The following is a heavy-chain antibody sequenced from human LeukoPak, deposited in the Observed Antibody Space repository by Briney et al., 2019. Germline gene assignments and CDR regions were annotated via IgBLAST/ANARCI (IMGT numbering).Heavy chain of an antibody. V-gene: IGHV4-4*07. Sequence: SETLSLTCTVSGGSISSYYWSWIRQPAGKGLEWIGRIYTSGSTNYNPSLKRRVTMSVDTSKNQFSLKLSSVTAADTAVYYCARDGPGVAAAGNSRFDYWGQGTLVTVSS. D-gene: IGHD6-13*01. CDR1: GGSISSYY. CDR2: IYTSGST. J-gene: IGHJ4*02. CDR3: ARDGPGVAAAGNSRFDY.